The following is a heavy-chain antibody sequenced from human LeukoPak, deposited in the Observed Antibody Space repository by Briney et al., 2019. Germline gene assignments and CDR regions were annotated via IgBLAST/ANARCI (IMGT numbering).Heavy chain of an antibody. CDR2: IHYDGGDK. CDR3: AKVRGPSGNYYGSGSYPADY. CDR1: GFTFSSYG. V-gene: IGHV3-30*02. D-gene: IGHD3-10*01. J-gene: IGHJ4*02. Sequence: PGGSLRLSCAASGFTFSSYGMRWVRQAPGKGLEWVAFIHYDGGDKYYADSVKGRFTISRDNSKNTLYLQMNSLRAEDTAVYYCAKVRGPSGNYYGSGSYPADYWGQGTLVTVSS.